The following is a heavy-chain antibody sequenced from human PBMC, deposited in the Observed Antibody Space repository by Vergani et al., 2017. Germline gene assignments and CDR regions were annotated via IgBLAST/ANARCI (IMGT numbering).Heavy chain of an antibody. D-gene: IGHD2-15*01. V-gene: IGHV4-59*08. CDR2: IYYSGST. CDR3: AVGYCSGGSCYPHYGMDV. CDR1: GGSISSYY. J-gene: IGHJ6*02. Sequence: QVQLQESGPGLVKPSETLSLTCTVSGGSISSYYWSWIRQPPGKGLEWIGYIYYSGSTNYNPSLKRRVTISVDTSKNQFSLKLSSVTAADTAVYYCAVGYCSGGSCYPHYGMDVWGQGTTVTVSS.